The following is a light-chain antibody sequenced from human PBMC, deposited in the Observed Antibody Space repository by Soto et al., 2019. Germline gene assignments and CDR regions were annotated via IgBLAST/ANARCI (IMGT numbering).Light chain of an antibody. J-gene: IGKJ4*01. V-gene: IGKV3-15*01. CDR2: DAS. Sequence: EIVMTQSPATLSLSPGDRATLSCRASQSVSSSLAWYQQIPGQAPRLLIYDASTRATGIPARFGGSGSGTEFTLTISSLQSEDFAVYYCQQYNTWPPLTFGGGTKVELK. CDR1: QSVSSS. CDR3: QQYNTWPPLT.